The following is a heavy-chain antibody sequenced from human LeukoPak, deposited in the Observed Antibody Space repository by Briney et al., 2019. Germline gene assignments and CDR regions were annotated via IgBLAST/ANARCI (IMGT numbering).Heavy chain of an antibody. J-gene: IGHJ5*02. CDR3: ARDRGVYYDFWSGYYTGWFDP. D-gene: IGHD3-3*01. CDR1: GYTFTGYY. CDR2: INPNSGGT. V-gene: IGHV1-2*02. Sequence: GASVKVSCKASGYTFTGYYMHWVRQAPGQGLEWMGWINPNSGGTNYAQKLQGRVTMTRDTSISTAYMELSRLRSDDTAVYYCARDRGVYYDFWSGYYTGWFDPWGQGTLVTVSS.